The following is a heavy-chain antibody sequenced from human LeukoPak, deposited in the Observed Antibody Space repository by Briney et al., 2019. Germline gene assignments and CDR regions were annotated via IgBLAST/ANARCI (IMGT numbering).Heavy chain of an antibody. CDR1: GFTFSSYS. CDR3: ARDIAAATA. Sequence: GGSLRLCCAASGFTFSSYSMNWVRQAPEKGLEWVSYISSSSSTIYYADSVKGRFTISRDNAKNSLYLQMNSLRAEDTAVYYCARDIAAATAWGQGTLVTVSS. V-gene: IGHV3-48*01. J-gene: IGHJ5*02. CDR2: ISSSSSTI. D-gene: IGHD6-13*01.